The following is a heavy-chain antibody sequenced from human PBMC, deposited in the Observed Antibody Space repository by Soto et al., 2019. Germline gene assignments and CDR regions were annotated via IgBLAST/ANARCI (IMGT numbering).Heavy chain of an antibody. CDR2: ISYDGSNK. CDR1: GFTFSSYG. Sequence: PGGSLRLSCAASGFTFSSYGMHWVRQAPGKGLEWVAVISYDGSNKYYADSVKGRFTISRDNSKNTLYLQMNSLRAEDTAVYYCAKDRFSYKYCSGGSCYSSFDYWGQGTLVTVSS. J-gene: IGHJ4*02. CDR3: AKDRFSYKYCSGGSCYSSFDY. D-gene: IGHD2-15*01. V-gene: IGHV3-30*18.